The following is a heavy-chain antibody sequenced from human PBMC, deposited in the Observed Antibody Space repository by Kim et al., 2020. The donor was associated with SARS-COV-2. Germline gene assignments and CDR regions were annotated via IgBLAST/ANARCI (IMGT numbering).Heavy chain of an antibody. Sequence: GESLKISCKGSGYSFTSYWISWVRQMPGKGLEWMGRIDPSDSYTNYSPSFQGHVTISADKSISTAYLQWSSLKASDTAMYYCASSLWGRDGYNYEGYWGQGTLVTVSS. D-gene: IGHD5-12*01. J-gene: IGHJ4*02. CDR2: IDPSDSYT. V-gene: IGHV5-10-1*01. CDR3: ASSLWGRDGYNYEGY. CDR1: GYSFTSYW.